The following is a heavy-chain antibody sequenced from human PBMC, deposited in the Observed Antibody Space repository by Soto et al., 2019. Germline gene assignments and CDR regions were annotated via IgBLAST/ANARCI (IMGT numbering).Heavy chain of an antibody. CDR1: GGSISSSNW. J-gene: IGHJ5*02. CDR2: IYPSGST. D-gene: IGHD3-10*01. Sequence: QVQLQESGPGLVKPSGTLSLTCAVSGGSISSSNWWSWVRQPPGKGLEWIGEIYPSGSTNYNPSLKSRVSISVDKSKNQFSLKLSSVTAADTAVYYCASGNYYGSGSYYPYNWFDPWGQGTLVTVSS. CDR3: ASGNYYGSGSYYPYNWFDP. V-gene: IGHV4-4*02.